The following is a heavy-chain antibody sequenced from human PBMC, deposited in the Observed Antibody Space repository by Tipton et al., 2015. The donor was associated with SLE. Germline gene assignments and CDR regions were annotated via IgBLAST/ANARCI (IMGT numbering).Heavy chain of an antibody. D-gene: IGHD3-3*01. V-gene: IGHV1-18*01. CDR3: ARAAHTKMNAFDI. Sequence: QLVQSGAEVKKPGASVKVSCKASGYTFTSYGISWVRQAPGQGLEWMGWISAYNGNTNYAQKFQGRVTMTRNTSISTAYMELSSLRSEDTAVYYCARAAHTKMNAFDIWGQGTMVTVSS. CDR1: GYTFTSYG. CDR2: ISAYNGNT. J-gene: IGHJ3*02.